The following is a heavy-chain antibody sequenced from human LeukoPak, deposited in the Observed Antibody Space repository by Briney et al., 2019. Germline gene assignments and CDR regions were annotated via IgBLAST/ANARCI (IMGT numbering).Heavy chain of an antibody. CDR3: ARTRRHYYGSGKNLTPWPAGLDV. CDR1: AASFSSHY. V-gene: IGHV4-59*11. D-gene: IGHD3-10*01. CDR2: ISYIGST. Sequence: TSETLSLTCAVSAASFSSHYWTWIRQSPGKGLEWIGYISYIGSTNYNPSLKSRVTISTDTSKRHFSLTLSSVTAADTAVYYCARTRRHYYGSGKNLTPWPAGLDVWGQGTTVTVS. J-gene: IGHJ6*02.